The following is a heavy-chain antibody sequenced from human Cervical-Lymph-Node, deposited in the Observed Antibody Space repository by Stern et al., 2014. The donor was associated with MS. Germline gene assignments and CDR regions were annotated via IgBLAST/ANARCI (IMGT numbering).Heavy chain of an antibody. D-gene: IGHD1-1*01. CDR1: GFTVSRDY. CDR3: ARDTSWPERSDW. J-gene: IGHJ4*02. V-gene: IGHV3-53*01. Sequence: EVQLVESGGGVIQPGGSLRLSCTASGFTVSRDYMTWVRQAPGQGLEWVAIITNVGSSFYTDSVKGRYTISRADSKNTVYLHMARRRAEDTAMYYCARDTSWPERSDWWGQGTLVTVSS. CDR2: ITNVGSS.